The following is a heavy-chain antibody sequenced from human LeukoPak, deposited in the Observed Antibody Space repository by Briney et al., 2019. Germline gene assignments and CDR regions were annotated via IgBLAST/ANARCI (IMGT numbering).Heavy chain of an antibody. CDR1: GFTFSSYS. V-gene: IGHV3-21*01. J-gene: IGHJ4*02. Sequence: GGSLRLSCAASGFTFSSYSMNWVRQAPGKGLEWVSSISSSSSYIYYADSVKGRFTISRDNAKNSLYLQMNSLRAEDTAVYYCARGATVGATNNFSYWGQGTLVTVSS. CDR3: ARGATVGATNNFSY. D-gene: IGHD1-26*01. CDR2: ISSSSSYI.